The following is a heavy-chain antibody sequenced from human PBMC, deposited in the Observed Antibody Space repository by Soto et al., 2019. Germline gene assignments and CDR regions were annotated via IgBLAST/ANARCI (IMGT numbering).Heavy chain of an antibody. D-gene: IGHD3-22*01. J-gene: IGHJ5*02. CDR3: ARDSDSNWFAP. CDR2: ISYDGSNK. Sequence: QVQLVESGGGVVQPGRSLRLSCAASGFTFSSYAMHWVRQAPGKGLEWVAVISYDGSNKYYADSVKGRFTISRDNSKNTLYLQMNSLRAEDTAVYYCARDSDSNWFAPWGQGTLVTVSS. CDR1: GFTFSSYA. V-gene: IGHV3-30-3*01.